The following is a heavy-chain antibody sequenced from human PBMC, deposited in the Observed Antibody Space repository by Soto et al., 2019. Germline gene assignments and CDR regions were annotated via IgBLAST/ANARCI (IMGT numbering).Heavy chain of an antibody. CDR2: IYYSGST. CDR3: ARPLREGGSLDY. J-gene: IGHJ4*02. V-gene: IGHV4-39*01. D-gene: IGHD1-26*01. CDR1: GGSIRRSGYY. Sequence: QLQLQESGPGLAKPSETLSLTCTVSGGSIRRSGYYWGWIRQPPGKGLEWIGSIYYSGSTYYNPSLKSRVTISVHTSNTQFPLQLTSVTAADTAVHYCARPLREGGSLDYWGQGTLVTVSS.